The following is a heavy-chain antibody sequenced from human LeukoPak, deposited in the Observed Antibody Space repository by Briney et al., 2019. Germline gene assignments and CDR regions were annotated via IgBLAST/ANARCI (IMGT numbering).Heavy chain of an antibody. CDR3: ASSTTVVTPLDY. J-gene: IGHJ4*02. CDR2: IWYDGSNK. V-gene: IGHV3-33*01. Sequence: PGGSLRLSCAASGFTFSSYGMHWVRQAPGKGLEWVAVIWYDGSNKYYADSVKGRFTISRDNSKNTLYLQMNSLRAEDTAVYYCASSTTVVTPLDYWGQGTLVTVSS. CDR1: GFTFSSYG. D-gene: IGHD4-17*01.